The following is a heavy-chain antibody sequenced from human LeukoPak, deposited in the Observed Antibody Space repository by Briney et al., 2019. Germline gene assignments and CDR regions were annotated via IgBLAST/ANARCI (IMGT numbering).Heavy chain of an antibody. J-gene: IGHJ3*02. CDR3: AKTRVGSTLDAFDI. CDR1: GLTFSSYG. CDR2: ISGSGGST. D-gene: IGHD1-26*01. V-gene: IGHV3-23*01. Sequence: GGSLRLSCAASGLTFSSYGMSWVRQAPVKGLEWVSAISGSGGSTYYADSVKGRFTISRDNSKNTLYLQMNSLRAEDTAVYYCAKTRVGSTLDAFDIWGQGTMVTVSS.